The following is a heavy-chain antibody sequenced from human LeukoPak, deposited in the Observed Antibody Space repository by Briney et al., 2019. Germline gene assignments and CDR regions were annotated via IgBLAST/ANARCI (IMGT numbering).Heavy chain of an antibody. CDR2: IKSKTDGGTT. CDR1: GFTFSSYS. D-gene: IGHD1-7*01. CDR3: TTVGITGTTPLIFDY. V-gene: IGHV3-15*01. Sequence: GGSLRLSCAASGFTFSSYSMNWVRQAPGKGLEWVGRIKSKTDGGTTDYAAPVKGRFTISRDDSKNTLYLQMNSLKTEDTAVYYCTTVGITGTTPLIFDYWGQGTLVTVSS. J-gene: IGHJ4*02.